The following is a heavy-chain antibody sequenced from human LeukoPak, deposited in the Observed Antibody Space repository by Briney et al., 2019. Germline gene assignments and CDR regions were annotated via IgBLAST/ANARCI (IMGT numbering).Heavy chain of an antibody. CDR3: ARVIVVVPAAMGGFDY. V-gene: IGHV1-2*02. Sequence: ASVKVSCKASGYTFTGYYMHWVRQAPGQGLEWMGWINPNSGGTNHAQKFQGRVTMTRDTSISTAYMELSRLRSDDTAVYYCARVIVVVPAAMGGFDYWGQGTLVTVSS. J-gene: IGHJ4*02. D-gene: IGHD2-2*01. CDR1: GYTFTGYY. CDR2: INPNSGGT.